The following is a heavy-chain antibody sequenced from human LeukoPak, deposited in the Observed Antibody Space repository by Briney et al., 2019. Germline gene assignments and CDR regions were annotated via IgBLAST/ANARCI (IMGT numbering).Heavy chain of an antibody. Sequence: GASVKVSCKASNYIFTSYGISWVRQAPGQGLEWMGWIGVYSGTTNYAQKHQGRVTMTTDTSTNTAYMELRSLRSDDTAVYYCARDQSMAGLFDYWGQGTLVTVSS. V-gene: IGHV1-18*04. D-gene: IGHD6-19*01. CDR1: NYIFTSYG. CDR2: IGVYSGTT. J-gene: IGHJ4*02. CDR3: ARDQSMAGLFDY.